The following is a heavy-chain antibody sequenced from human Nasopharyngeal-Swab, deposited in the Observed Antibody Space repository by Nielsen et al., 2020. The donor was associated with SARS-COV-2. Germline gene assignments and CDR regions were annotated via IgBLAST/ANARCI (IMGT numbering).Heavy chain of an antibody. CDR3: ARSHNDFWSGYLVYDY. D-gene: IGHD3-3*01. Sequence: GESLKISCAASGFTFSSYWMSWVRQAPGKGLEWVANIKQDGSEKYYVDSVKGRFTISRDNAKNSQYLQMNSLRAEDTAVYYCARSHNDFWSGYLVYDYWGQGTLVTVSS. CDR1: GFTFSSYW. CDR2: IKQDGSEK. J-gene: IGHJ4*02. V-gene: IGHV3-7*01.